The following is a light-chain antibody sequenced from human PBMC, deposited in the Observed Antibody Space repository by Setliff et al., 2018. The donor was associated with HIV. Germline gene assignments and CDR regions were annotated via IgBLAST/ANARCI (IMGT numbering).Light chain of an antibody. J-gene: IGLJ1*01. V-gene: IGLV2-14*03. CDR3: SSWTGSSTLM. CDR1: NNDIGDYNY. CDR2: DVT. Sequence: LTQPASVSGSPGQSITISCTGSNNDIGDYNYVSWYQQHPVNTPKLIIYDVTNRPSGVSDRFSASKSGNTASLTISGLQADDEADYYCSSWTGSSTLMFGTGTRSPS.